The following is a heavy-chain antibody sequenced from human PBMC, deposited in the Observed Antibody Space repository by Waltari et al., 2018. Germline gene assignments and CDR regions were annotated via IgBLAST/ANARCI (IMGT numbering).Heavy chain of an antibody. Sequence: EVQLVESGGDLVQPGGSPRLSCTASGFTFVNYWMSGVRQAPGKGLQWVAYIKEDGTEESYLDSLKGRFTISRDDAKNSLHLQMNSLRVEDTAIYYCARVSKGIHFDYWGQGTLVTVSS. CDR2: IKEDGTEE. CDR1: GFTFVNYW. CDR3: ARVSKGIHFDY. J-gene: IGHJ4*02. V-gene: IGHV3-7*04.